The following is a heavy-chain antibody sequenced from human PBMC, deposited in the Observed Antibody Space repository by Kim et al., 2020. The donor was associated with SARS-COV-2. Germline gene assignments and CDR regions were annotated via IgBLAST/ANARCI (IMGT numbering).Heavy chain of an antibody. V-gene: IGHV3-30*18. J-gene: IGHJ2*01. CDR3: AKEVDWYFDL. Sequence: GGSLRLSCAASGFTFSSYGMHWVRQAPGKGLEWVAVISYDGSNKYYADSVKGRFTISRDNSKNTLYLQMNSLRAEDTAVYYCAKEVDWYFDLWGRGTLVTVSS. CDR1: GFTFSSYG. CDR2: ISYDGSNK.